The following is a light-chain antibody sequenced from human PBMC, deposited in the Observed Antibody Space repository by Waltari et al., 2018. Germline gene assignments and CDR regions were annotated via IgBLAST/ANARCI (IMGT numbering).Light chain of an antibody. CDR2: DVS. V-gene: IGLV2-14*03. Sequence: QSALTQPASVSGSPGQPITIPCTGTVSHVGAYHYVPWYQQHPGKAPKLMIFDVSIRPSGVSNRFSGSKSGNTASLTISGLQAEDEADYYCSSYISSSTLELFGGGTSLTVL. J-gene: IGLJ2*01. CDR1: VSHVGAYHY. CDR3: SSYISSSTLEL.